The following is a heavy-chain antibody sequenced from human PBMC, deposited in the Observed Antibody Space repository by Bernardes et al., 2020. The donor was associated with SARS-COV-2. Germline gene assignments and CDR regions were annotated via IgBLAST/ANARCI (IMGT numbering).Heavy chain of an antibody. CDR1: GDSVSSRSNY. Sequence: SETLSLTCTVSGDSVSSRSNYWAWIRQPPGKGLEWIGSSYSSGSTYYNPYLKSRVTISLDTSKNQLSLKLSSVTAADTAVYYCAREGGVTTLDYWGQGTLVTVSS. J-gene: IGHJ4*02. CDR3: AREGGVTTLDY. D-gene: IGHD4-17*01. CDR2: SYSSGST. V-gene: IGHV4-39*02.